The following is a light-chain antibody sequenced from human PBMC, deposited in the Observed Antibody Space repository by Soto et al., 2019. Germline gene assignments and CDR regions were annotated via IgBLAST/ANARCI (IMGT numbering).Light chain of an antibody. CDR2: GNT. CDR3: QSYDSSLSGWV. CDR1: GARYD. V-gene: IGLV1-40*01. J-gene: IGLJ3*02. Sequence: QSVLTQPPSVSGAPGQRVTISCIGARYDVHWYQHFPGTAPKVLISGNTNRPSGVPDRFSGSKSGASASLAITGLQPEDEAVYYCQSYDSSLSGWVFGGGTKLTV.